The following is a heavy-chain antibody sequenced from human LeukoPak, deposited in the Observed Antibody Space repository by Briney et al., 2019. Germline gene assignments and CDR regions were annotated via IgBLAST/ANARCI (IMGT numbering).Heavy chain of an antibody. CDR2: ISYDGSNK. Sequence: PGGSLRLSCAASGFTFSSYAMHWVRQAPGKGLEWVAVISYDGSNKYYADSVKGRFTISRDNSKNTLYLQMNSLRAEDTAVYYCARETSSGWTIHYYYGMDVWGQGTTVTVSS. J-gene: IGHJ6*02. D-gene: IGHD6-19*01. V-gene: IGHV3-30-3*01. CDR1: GFTFSSYA. CDR3: ARETSSGWTIHYYYGMDV.